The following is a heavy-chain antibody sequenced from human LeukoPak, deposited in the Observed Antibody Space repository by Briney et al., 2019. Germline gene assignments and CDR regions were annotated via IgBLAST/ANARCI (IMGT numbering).Heavy chain of an antibody. CDR1: GGSLCSYY. J-gene: IGHJ5*02. CDR3: ARYYYGSGSYPCWFDR. V-gene: IGHV4-59*01. D-gene: IGHD3-10*01. CDR2: IYYSGST. Sequence: SETLSLICTVSGGSLCSYYWSWSRQPPGKGLEWIGYIYYSGSTNYNPSLKRRVTISVDTHKNQFSLKLSSVTAPDTAVYYCARYYYGSGSYPCWFDRWGQGTLVTVSS.